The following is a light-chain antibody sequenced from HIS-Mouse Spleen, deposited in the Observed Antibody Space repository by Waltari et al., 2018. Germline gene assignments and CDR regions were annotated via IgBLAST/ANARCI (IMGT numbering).Light chain of an antibody. CDR2: RNN. J-gene: IGLJ3*02. V-gene: IGLV1-47*01. CDR1: SSTIGSNY. CDR3: AAWDDSLSGWV. Sequence: QSVLTQPPSASGTPGQRVTISCSGSSSTIGSNYVYLYQQLPGTAPKLPIYRNNQRPSGVPDRFSGSKSGTSASLAISGLRSEDEADYYCAAWDDSLSGWVFGGGTKLTVL.